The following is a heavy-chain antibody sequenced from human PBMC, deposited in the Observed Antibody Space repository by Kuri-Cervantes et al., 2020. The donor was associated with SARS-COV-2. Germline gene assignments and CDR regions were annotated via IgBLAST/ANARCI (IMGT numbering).Heavy chain of an antibody. Sequence: ETLSLTCAASGFTFEDYAMHWIRQAPGRGLEWVSVISGDGDSTYYADSVKGRFTISRDNSKSSLYLQMNSLRVEDTALYHCAKDRGDFWYYYMDVWGKGTTVTVSS. V-gene: IGHV3-43D*03. D-gene: IGHD2-21*02. CDR2: ISGDGDST. CDR3: AKDRGDFWYYYMDV. J-gene: IGHJ6*03. CDR1: GFTFEDYA.